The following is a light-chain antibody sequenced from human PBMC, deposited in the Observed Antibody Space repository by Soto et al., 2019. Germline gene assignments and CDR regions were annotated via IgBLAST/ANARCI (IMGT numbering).Light chain of an antibody. CDR2: DAS. CDR3: QQYSSHST. V-gene: IGKV1-5*01. CDR1: QNIRNL. Sequence: DIQLTQSPSTLSAAVGDSVTITCRASQNIRNLLAWYQQKPGKAPKPLIYDASTLKTGVPSRFSGSGSGSEFNFTITGLQPDDFATYYCQQYSSHSTFGQGTKVDIK. J-gene: IGKJ1*01.